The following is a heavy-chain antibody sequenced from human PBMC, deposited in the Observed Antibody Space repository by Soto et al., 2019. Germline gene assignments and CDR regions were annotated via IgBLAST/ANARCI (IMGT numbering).Heavy chain of an antibody. V-gene: IGHV3-23*01. Sequence: EVQLLQSGGGLVQPGGSLRLSCVGSEFSFRSYSMSWVRQAPGKGLEWLSSITIVVTPNGFTSYADSVKGRFTISRDNAKDSLALQMYSLRADDTAGYYCAKGLGPGSYSWSFDYWGQGTLVTVSS. CDR2: ITIVVTPNGFT. CDR3: AKGLGPGSYSWSFDY. J-gene: IGHJ4*02. CDR1: EFSFRSYS. D-gene: IGHD3-10*01.